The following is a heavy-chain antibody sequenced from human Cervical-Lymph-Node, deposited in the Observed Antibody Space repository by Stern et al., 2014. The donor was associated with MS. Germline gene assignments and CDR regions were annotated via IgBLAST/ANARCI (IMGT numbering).Heavy chain of an antibody. Sequence: VQLVQSGPEVRQPGASVRVSCKASGYTFTTPNYGIAWVREAPGRGLEWMGWISSYNGNIVYAQKLQDRVTMTTDTSTSTAYMELRSLRSDDTAFYYCARERVRDFNDYHFDSWGQGTLVTVSS. D-gene: IGHD4-11*01. J-gene: IGHJ4*02. CDR2: ISSYNGNI. CDR3: ARERVRDFNDYHFDS. CDR1: GYTFTTPNYG. V-gene: IGHV1-18*01.